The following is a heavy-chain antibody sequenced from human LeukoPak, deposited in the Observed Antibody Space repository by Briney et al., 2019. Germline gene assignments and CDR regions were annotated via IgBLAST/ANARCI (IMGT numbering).Heavy chain of an antibody. J-gene: IGHJ4*02. CDR2: IYNTGST. CDR1: GGSISSYY. CDR3: ARGTMTTVTYYFDY. V-gene: IGHV4-59*12. Sequence: PSETLSLTCTVSGGSISSYYWSWIRQPPGKGLEWIGYIYNTGSTNYNPSLKSRVTISVDTSKNQFSLKLSSVTAADTAVYYCARGTMTTVTYYFDYWGQGTLVTVSS. D-gene: IGHD4-17*01.